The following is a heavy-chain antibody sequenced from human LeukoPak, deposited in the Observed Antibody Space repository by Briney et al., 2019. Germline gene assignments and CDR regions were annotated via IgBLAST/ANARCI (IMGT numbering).Heavy chain of an antibody. CDR2: IYTSGST. CDR3: ARGYYDFWSGHGNWFDP. V-gene: IGHV4-4*07. Sequence: SETLSLTCTVSGGSISSYYWSWIRQPAGKGLEWIGRIYTSGSTNYNPSLKSRVTMSVDTSKNQFSLKLSSVTAADTAVYYCARGYYDFWSGHGNWFDPWGQGTLVTVSS. CDR1: GGSISSYY. J-gene: IGHJ5*02. D-gene: IGHD3-3*01.